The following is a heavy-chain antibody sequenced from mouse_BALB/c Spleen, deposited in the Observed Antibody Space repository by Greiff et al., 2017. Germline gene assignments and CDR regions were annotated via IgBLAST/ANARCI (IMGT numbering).Heavy chain of an antibody. CDR1: GFTFSSFG. Sequence: EVQRVESGGGLVQPGGSRKLSCAASGFTFSSFGMHWVRQAPEKGLEWVAYISSGSSTIYYADTVKGRFTISRDNPKNTLFLQMTSLRSEDTAMYYCARRRDLSIPMDYWGQGTSVTVSS. D-gene: IGHD2-3*01. CDR2: ISSGSSTI. CDR3: ARRRDLSIPMDY. J-gene: IGHJ4*01. V-gene: IGHV5-17*02.